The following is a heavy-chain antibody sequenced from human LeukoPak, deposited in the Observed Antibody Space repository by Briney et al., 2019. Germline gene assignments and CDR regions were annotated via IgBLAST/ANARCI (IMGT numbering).Heavy chain of an antibody. CDR1: GYTFTSYD. V-gene: IGHV1-8*03. CDR2: MNPNSGNT. CDR3: ARGDQFNYGSGSDYFDY. D-gene: IGHD3-10*01. J-gene: IGHJ4*02. Sequence: ASVKVSCKASGYTFTSYDINWVRQAPGQGLEWMGWMNPNSGNTGYAQKFQGRVTITRNTSISTAYMELSSLRSEDTAVYYCARGDQFNYGSGSDYFDYWGQGTLVTVSS.